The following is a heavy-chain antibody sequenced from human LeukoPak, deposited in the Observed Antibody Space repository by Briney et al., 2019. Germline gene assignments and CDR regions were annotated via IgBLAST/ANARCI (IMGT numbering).Heavy chain of an antibody. CDR3: ATASGSIGFRESPYGMDV. D-gene: IGHD3-10*01. Sequence: ASVKVSCKVSGYTLTELSMHWVRQAPGKGLEWMGGFDPEDGETIYAQKFQGRVTMTEDTSTDTAYMELSSLRSEDTAVYYCATASGSIGFRESPYGMDVWGQGTTGTVSS. V-gene: IGHV1-24*01. CDR2: FDPEDGET. CDR1: GYTLTELS. J-gene: IGHJ6*02.